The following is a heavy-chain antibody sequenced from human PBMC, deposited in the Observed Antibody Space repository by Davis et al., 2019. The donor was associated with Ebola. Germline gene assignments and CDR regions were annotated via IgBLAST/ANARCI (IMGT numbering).Heavy chain of an antibody. CDR3: AKMHDYADNWFFDL. V-gene: IGHV3-30*02. Sequence: GGSLRLSCAASGFTFSSYGIHWVRQAPGKGLEWVSFIRYDGSREYNADSVKGRFTVSRDNSKNTLYLQMSGLRTEDTAVYRCAKMHDYADNWFFDLWGRGTLVTVSS. J-gene: IGHJ2*01. D-gene: IGHD4-17*01. CDR1: GFTFSSYG. CDR2: IRYDGSRE.